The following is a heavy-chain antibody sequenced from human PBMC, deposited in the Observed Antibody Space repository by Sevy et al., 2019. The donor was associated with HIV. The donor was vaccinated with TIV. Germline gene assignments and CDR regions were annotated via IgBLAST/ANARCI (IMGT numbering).Heavy chain of an antibody. Sequence: SETLSLTCTVSGGSISSGDYYWSWIRQPPGKGLEWIGYIYYSGSTYYNPSLKSRVTISVDTSKNQFSLKLSSVTAADTAVYYCARDDVGGGHALYYFDYWGQGTLVTVSS. CDR1: GGSISSGDYY. J-gene: IGHJ4*02. D-gene: IGHD1-26*01. V-gene: IGHV4-30-4*01. CDR3: ARDDVGGGHALYYFDY. CDR2: IYYSGST.